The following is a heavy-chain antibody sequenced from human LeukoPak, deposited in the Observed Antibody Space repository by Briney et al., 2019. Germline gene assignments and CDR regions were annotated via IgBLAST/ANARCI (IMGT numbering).Heavy chain of an antibody. CDR1: GFTFSSYG. D-gene: IGHD5-18*01. CDR2: ISYGGSNK. J-gene: IGHJ4*02. Sequence: PGRSLRLSCAASGFTFSSYGMHWVRQAPGKGLEWVAVISYGGSNKYYADSVKGRFTISRDNSKNTLYLQMNSLRAEDAAVYYCAKGNTAIDYWGQGTLVTVSS. CDR3: AKGNTAIDY. V-gene: IGHV3-30*18.